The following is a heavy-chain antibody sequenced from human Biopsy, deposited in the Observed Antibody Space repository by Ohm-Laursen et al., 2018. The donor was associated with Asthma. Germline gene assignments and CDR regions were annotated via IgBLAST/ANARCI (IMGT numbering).Heavy chain of an antibody. CDR1: GGSISSSSYY. Sequence: SETLSLTCTVSGGSISSSSYYWGWIRRPPGKGLEFIGTIYYSGSPYYTPSLKSRVTLSVDESMNQFSLKLTSVTAADTAVYYCVSPPGYWGQGTRVTVSS. CDR3: VSPPGY. V-gene: IGHV4-39*01. CDR2: IYYSGSP. J-gene: IGHJ4*02.